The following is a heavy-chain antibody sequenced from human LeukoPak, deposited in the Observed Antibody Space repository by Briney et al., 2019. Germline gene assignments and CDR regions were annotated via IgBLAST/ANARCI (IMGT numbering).Heavy chain of an antibody. J-gene: IGHJ1*01. CDR3: ARYYTAGSYFQH. CDR1: GGSISSSSYY. V-gene: IGHV4-39*01. Sequence: PSETLSLTCTVSGGSISSSSYYWGWIRQPPGKGLEWIGSIYYSGSTYYNPSLKSRVTISVDTSKNQFSLKLSSVTAADTAVYYCARYYTAGSYFQHWGQGTLVTVSS. CDR2: IYYSGST. D-gene: IGHD3-3*01.